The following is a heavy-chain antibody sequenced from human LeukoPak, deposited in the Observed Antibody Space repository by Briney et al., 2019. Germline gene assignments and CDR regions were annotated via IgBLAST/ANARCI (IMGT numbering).Heavy chain of an antibody. CDR3: ARHPTGYPNWFDS. J-gene: IGHJ5*01. CDR2: ISYGATT. V-gene: IGHV4-39*01. D-gene: IGHD3-9*01. Sequence: SETLSLTCTVSGDSVSTFPYNRGWIRQPPGKGLEWIGTISYGATTYYKSSLKSRVTMSVDTSKNQVSLTLNSVTAADTAVYYCARHPTGYPNWFDSWGQGTLVTVSS. CDR1: GDSVSTFPYN.